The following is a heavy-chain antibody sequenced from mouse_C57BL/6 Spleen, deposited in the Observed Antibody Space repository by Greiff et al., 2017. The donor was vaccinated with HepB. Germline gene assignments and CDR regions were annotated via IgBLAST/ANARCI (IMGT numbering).Heavy chain of an antibody. CDR1: GFTFSDYG. CDR3: ARPDYDYDGEFAY. V-gene: IGHV5-17*01. CDR2: ISSGSSTI. J-gene: IGHJ3*01. D-gene: IGHD2-4*01. Sequence: EVQVVESGGGLVKPGGSLKLSCAASGFTFSDYGMHWVRQAPEKGLEWVAYISSGSSTIYYADTVKGRFTISRDNAKNTLFLQMTSLRSEDTAMYYCARPDYDYDGEFAYWGQGTLVTVSA.